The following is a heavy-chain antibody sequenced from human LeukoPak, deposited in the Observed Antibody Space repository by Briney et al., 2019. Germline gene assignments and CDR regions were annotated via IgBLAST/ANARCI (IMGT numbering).Heavy chain of an antibody. CDR3: ASSYEPWFDP. CDR2: ISSSSSYI. V-gene: IGHV3-21*01. J-gene: IGHJ5*02. D-gene: IGHD5-12*01. CDR1: GFTFSSYS. Sequence: PGGFLRLSCAASGFTFSSYSMNWVRQAPGKGLEWVSSISSSSSYIYYADSVKGRFTISRDNAKNSLYLQMNSLRAEDTAVYYCASSYEPWFDPWGQGTLVTVSS.